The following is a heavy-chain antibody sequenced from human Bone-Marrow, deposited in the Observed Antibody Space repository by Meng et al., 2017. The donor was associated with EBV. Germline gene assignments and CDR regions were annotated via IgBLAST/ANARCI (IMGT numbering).Heavy chain of an antibody. CDR1: GGTFRSDA. Sequence: QVQVVESGAEGKKPGSSVKVSCKTSGGTFRSDAISWVRQGPGQGLEWMGGLIPMSGAPHYAQKFQDRVTITADESTSTHYMDLSGLRSEDTAVYYCASESGRGFTPDYWGQGTLVTVSS. D-gene: IGHD3-10*01. CDR3: ASESGRGFTPDY. CDR2: LIPMSGAP. V-gene: IGHV1-69*01. J-gene: IGHJ4*02.